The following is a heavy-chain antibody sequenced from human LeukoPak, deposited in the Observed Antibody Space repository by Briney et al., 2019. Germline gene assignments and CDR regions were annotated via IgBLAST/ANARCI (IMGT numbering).Heavy chain of an antibody. CDR1: GFTFSSYS. V-gene: IGHV3-21*01. J-gene: IGHJ4*02. CDR3: ASFLYCTNGVCYAGDDY. D-gene: IGHD2-8*01. Sequence: GGSLRLSCAASGFTFSSYSMNWVRQAPGKGLEWVSSISSSSSYIYYADSVKGRFTISRDNAKNSLYLQMNSLRAEDTAVYYCASFLYCTNGVCYAGDDYWGQGTLVTVSS. CDR2: ISSSSSYI.